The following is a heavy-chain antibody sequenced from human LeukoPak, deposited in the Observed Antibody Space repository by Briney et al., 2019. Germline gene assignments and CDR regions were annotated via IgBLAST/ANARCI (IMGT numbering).Heavy chain of an antibody. CDR1: GGSFSGYY. CDR3: ARTARIAGFSGP. CDR2: INHSGST. V-gene: IGHV4-34*01. D-gene: IGHD6-6*01. Sequence: SETLSLTCAVYGGSFSGYYWSWIRQPPEKGLEWIGEINHSGSTNYNPSLKSRVTISVDTSKNQFSLKLSSVTAADTAVYYCARTARIAGFSGPWGQGTLVTVSS. J-gene: IGHJ5*02.